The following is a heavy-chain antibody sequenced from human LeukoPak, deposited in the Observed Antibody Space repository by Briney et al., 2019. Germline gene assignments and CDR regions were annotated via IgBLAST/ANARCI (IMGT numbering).Heavy chain of an antibody. Sequence: GGSLRLSCAASGFTFSSYAMSWVRQAPGEGLEWVSAISGSGGSTYYADSVKGRFTISRDNSKNTLYLQMNSLRAEDTAVYYCAKDGGYCTNGVCYTFDYWGQGTLVTVSS. J-gene: IGHJ4*02. D-gene: IGHD2-8*01. CDR2: ISGSGGST. V-gene: IGHV3-23*01. CDR3: AKDGGYCTNGVCYTFDY. CDR1: GFTFSSYA.